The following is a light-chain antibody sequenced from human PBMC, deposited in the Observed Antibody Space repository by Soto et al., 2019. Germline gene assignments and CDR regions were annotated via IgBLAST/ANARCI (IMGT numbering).Light chain of an antibody. CDR3: QQYGSSPPIT. CDR1: QSVSSSY. J-gene: IGKJ5*01. Sequence: ILLTQSPGTLSFFPGEKTTLSSRARQSVSSSYLAWYQQKPGQAPRLLIYGASSRATGIPDRFSGSGSGTDFTLTISRLEPEDFAVYYCQQYGSSPPITFGQGTRLEIK. CDR2: GAS. V-gene: IGKV3-20*01.